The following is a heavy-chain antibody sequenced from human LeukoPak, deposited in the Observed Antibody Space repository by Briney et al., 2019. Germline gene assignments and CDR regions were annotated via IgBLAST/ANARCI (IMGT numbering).Heavy chain of an antibody. Sequence: SETLSLTCTVSGGSISSGSYYWGWIRQPPGKGLEWIGSFYYSGSTYYNPSLKSRDSMSRDTAKNQFSLNLSSVTAADTAVYYCARALLDFDWLLPATFDIWGQGTLVTVSS. CDR2: FYYSGST. D-gene: IGHD3-9*01. CDR3: ARALLDFDWLLPATFDI. V-gene: IGHV4-39*07. J-gene: IGHJ3*02. CDR1: GGSISSGSYY.